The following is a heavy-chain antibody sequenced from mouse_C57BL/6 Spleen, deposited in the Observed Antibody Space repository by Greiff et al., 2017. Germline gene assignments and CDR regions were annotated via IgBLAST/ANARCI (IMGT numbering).Heavy chain of an antibody. CDR1: GFTFSSYA. CDR2: ISSGGDYI. V-gene: IGHV5-9-1*02. J-gene: IGHJ4*01. CDR3: TRDRSNHAMDY. Sequence: EVMLVESGEGLVKPGGSLKLSCAASGFTFSSYAMSWVRQTPEKRLEWVAYISSGGDYIYYADTVKGRFTISRDNARNTLYLQMSSLKSEDTAMYYCTRDRSNHAMDYWGQGTSVTVSS. D-gene: IGHD2-5*01.